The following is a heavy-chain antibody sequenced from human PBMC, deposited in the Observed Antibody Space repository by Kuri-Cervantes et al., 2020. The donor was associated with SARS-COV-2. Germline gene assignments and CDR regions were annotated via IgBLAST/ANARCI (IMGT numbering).Heavy chain of an antibody. CDR3: ARVLRGGEGPWVTGRFDP. CDR1: GASVTSGNHY. J-gene: IGHJ5*02. V-gene: IGHV4-61*01. D-gene: IGHD3-10*01. Sequence: GSLRLSCTVSGASVTSGNHYWSWVRQPPGKGLEWIAFIYHSGSTAYNPALEGRVTISVDTSKNQFSLKLRSVTAADTAVYSCARVLRGGEGPWVTGRFDPWGQGILVTVSS. CDR2: IYHSGST.